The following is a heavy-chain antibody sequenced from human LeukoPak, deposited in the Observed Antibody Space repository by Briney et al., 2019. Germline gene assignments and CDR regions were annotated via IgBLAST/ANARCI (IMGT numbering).Heavy chain of an antibody. CDR2: INHSGST. CDR3: ARGSGSYCFDY. J-gene: IGHJ4*02. D-gene: IGHD1-26*01. CDR1: GGSFSGYY. V-gene: IGHV4-34*01. Sequence: SETLSLTCAVCGGSFSGYYWSWIRQPPGKGLEWIGEINHSGSTNYNPSLKSRVTISVDTSKNQFSLKLSSVTAADTAVYYCARGSGSYCFDYWGQGTLVTVSS.